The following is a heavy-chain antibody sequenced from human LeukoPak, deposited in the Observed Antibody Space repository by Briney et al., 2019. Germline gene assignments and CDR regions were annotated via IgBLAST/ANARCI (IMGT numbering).Heavy chain of an antibody. CDR1: GFNFYYDW. Sequence: GGSLRLSCAASGFNFYYDWMSWVRQAPEKGLEWVGRIKSKTDGGTTEYAAPVKGRFTISRDDSRNTLYLQMSSLKTEDTAVYYCVRDQYCASSSCPGAFDLWGQGTVVTVSS. J-gene: IGHJ3*01. D-gene: IGHD2-2*01. V-gene: IGHV3-15*01. CDR2: IKSKTDGGTT. CDR3: VRDQYCASSSCPGAFDL.